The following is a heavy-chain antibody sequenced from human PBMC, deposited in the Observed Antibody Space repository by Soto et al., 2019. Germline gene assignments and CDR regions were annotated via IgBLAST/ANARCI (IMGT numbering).Heavy chain of an antibody. Sequence: GASVKVSCKASGYTFTGYYMHWVRQAPGQGLEWMGWINPNSGGTNYAQKFQGWVTMTRDTSISTAYMELSRLRSDDTAVYYCAIPKSYGGNSGGDAFDIWGQGAMVTVSS. V-gene: IGHV1-2*04. D-gene: IGHD2-21*02. CDR1: GYTFTGYY. CDR2: INPNSGGT. CDR3: AIPKSYGGNSGGDAFDI. J-gene: IGHJ3*02.